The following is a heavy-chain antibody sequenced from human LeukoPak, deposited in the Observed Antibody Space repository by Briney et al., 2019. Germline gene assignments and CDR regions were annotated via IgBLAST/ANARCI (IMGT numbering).Heavy chain of an antibody. J-gene: IGHJ4*02. V-gene: IGHV3-74*01. CDR3: AIFRNRPAVDY. D-gene: IGHD2-15*01. CDR2: IDSDGRST. Sequence: GGSLRLSCAASAFTFSSYGMHWVRQAPGKGLVWVSRIDSDGRSTNYADSVKGRFTISRDNAKNTLYLQMNSLRAEDTAVYYCAIFRNRPAVDYWGQGTLVTVSS. CDR1: AFTFSSYG.